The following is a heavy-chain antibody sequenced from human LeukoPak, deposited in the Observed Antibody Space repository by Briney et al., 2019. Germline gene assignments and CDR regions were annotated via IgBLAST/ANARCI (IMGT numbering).Heavy chain of an antibody. CDR3: ATSVLYYYDSSGYPRYAFDI. D-gene: IGHD3-22*01. Sequence: GESLKISCKGSGYSFTSYWIGRVRQMPGKGLEWMGIIYPGDSDTRYSPSFQGQVTISADKSISTAYLQWSSLKASDTAMYYCATSVLYYYDSSGYPRYAFDIWGQGTMVTVSS. CDR2: IYPGDSDT. J-gene: IGHJ3*02. V-gene: IGHV5-51*01. CDR1: GYSFTSYW.